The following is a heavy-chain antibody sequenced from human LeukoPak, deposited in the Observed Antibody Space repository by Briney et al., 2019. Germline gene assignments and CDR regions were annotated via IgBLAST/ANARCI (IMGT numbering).Heavy chain of an antibody. V-gene: IGHV3-21*01. Sequence: GGSLRLSCAASGFTFSTYSMNWVRQAPGQGLKWVSCIISSSSYIDYADSVKGRFTMARDNAKNSLYLQMNSLRAEDTAVYYCARDPQYCSGGSCYSFDYWGQGTLVTVSS. CDR1: GFTFSTYS. CDR2: IISSSSYI. CDR3: ARDPQYCSGGSCYSFDY. J-gene: IGHJ4*02. D-gene: IGHD2-15*01.